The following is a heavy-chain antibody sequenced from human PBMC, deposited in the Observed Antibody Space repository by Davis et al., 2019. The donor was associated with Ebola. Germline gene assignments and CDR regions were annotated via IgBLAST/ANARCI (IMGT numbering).Heavy chain of an antibody. Sequence: GESLKISCAASGFTVSSNYMNWVRQAPGKGLEWVSGIYSGGSAYYADSVKGRFTISRDNSKNTLYLQMNSLRAEDTAVYYCASAYCSGGSCYAKGMDVWGKGTTVTVSS. CDR3: ASAYCSGGSCYAKGMDV. V-gene: IGHV3-53*01. D-gene: IGHD2-15*01. CDR2: IYSGGSA. J-gene: IGHJ6*04. CDR1: GFTVSSNY.